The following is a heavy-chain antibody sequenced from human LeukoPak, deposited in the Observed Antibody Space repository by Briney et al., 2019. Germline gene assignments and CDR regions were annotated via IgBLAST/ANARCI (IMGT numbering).Heavy chain of an antibody. Sequence: GGPVSLSCVASRFVFTNYYMSWVRQTPGKGLDWIATISDHGHTKYYADSAEGRITISRDNAKDSFYLQMNSLRADDAAVYFCARAGTYGGYYVFDSWGHGAMVSVSS. J-gene: IGHJ5*01. CDR3: ARAGTYGGYYVFDS. CDR1: RFVFTNYY. V-gene: IGHV3-11*01. CDR2: ISDHGHTK. D-gene: IGHD5-12*01.